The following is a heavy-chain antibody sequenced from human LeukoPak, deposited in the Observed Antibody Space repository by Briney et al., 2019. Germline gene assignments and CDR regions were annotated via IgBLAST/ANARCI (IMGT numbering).Heavy chain of an antibody. J-gene: IGHJ4*02. CDR2: ISYDGSNK. CDR1: GFTFSSYG. V-gene: IGHV3-30*03. Sequence: GGSLRLSCAASGFTFSSYGMHWVRQAPGKGLEWVAVISYDGSNKYYADSVKGRFTISRDNSKNTLYLQMNSLRAEDTAVYYCATPADPMVHSYPPGDYFDYWGQGTLVTVSS. D-gene: IGHD3-10*01. CDR3: ATPADPMVHSYPPGDYFDY.